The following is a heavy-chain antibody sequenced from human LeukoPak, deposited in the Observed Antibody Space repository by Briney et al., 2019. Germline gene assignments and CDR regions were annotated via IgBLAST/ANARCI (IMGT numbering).Heavy chain of an antibody. CDR2: IFYTGST. CDR3: ARKYPDHWFDP. V-gene: IGHV4-30-4*01. J-gene: IGHJ5*02. CDR1: GGSISSGNYY. D-gene: IGHD6-6*01. Sequence: PSETLSLTCAVSGGSISSGNYYWSWIRQPPGKGLEWIGYIFYTGSTNYSPSLKSRVSISVDTFKSQFSLKLRSVTATDTAVYYCARKYPDHWFDPWGQGTLVTVSS.